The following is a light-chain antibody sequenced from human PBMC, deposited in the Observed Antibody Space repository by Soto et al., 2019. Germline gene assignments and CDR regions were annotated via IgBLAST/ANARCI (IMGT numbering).Light chain of an antibody. Sequence: QSALTQPASVSGSPGQSITISCPGTTSDVGSYNYVSWYQQHPGKAPKLMIFDVSNRPSGVSNRFSGSKSGNTGSLTISGLQAEDQADYYCSSYTSSSTPYVVFGGGTKLTVL. CDR2: DVS. CDR3: SSYTSSSTPYVV. V-gene: IGLV2-14*01. CDR1: TSDVGSYNY. J-gene: IGLJ2*01.